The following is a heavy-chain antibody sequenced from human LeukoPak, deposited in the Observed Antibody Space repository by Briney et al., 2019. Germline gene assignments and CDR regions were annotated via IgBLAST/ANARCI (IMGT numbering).Heavy chain of an antibody. CDR1: GFTFSSYA. J-gene: IGHJ4*02. V-gene: IGHV3-30-3*01. CDR2: ISYDGSNK. Sequence: PGGSLRLSCAASGFTFSSYAVHWVRQAPGKGLEWVAVISYDGSNKYYADSVKGRFTISRDNSKNTLYLQMNSLRAEDTAVYYCARAEKYSSSWYQAFDYWGQGTLVTVSS. CDR3: ARAEKYSSSWYQAFDY. D-gene: IGHD6-13*01.